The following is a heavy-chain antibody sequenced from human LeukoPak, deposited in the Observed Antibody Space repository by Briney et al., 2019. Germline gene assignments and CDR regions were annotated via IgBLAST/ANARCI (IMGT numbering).Heavy chain of an antibody. CDR2: IRYDGSNK. Sequence: GESLKISCAASGFTFSSYGMHWVRQAPGKGLEWVAFIRYDGSNKYCADSVKGRFTISRDNSKNTLYLQMNSLRAEDTAVYYCAKDGPYCSGGSCYSGRIDYWGQGTLVTVSS. CDR3: AKDGPYCSGGSCYSGRIDY. CDR1: GFTFSSYG. J-gene: IGHJ4*02. V-gene: IGHV3-30*02. D-gene: IGHD2-15*01.